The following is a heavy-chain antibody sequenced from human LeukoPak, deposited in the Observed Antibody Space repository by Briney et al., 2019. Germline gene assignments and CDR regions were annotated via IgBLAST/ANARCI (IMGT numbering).Heavy chain of an antibody. J-gene: IGHJ6*04. Sequence: GGSLRLSCAASGFTFSSYGMSWVRPAPGKGLEWVSAISGSGGSTYYADSVKGRFTISRDNSKNTLYLQMNSLRAEDTAVYYCAELGITMIGGVWGKGTTVTISS. CDR3: AELGITMIGGV. CDR1: GFTFSSYG. D-gene: IGHD3-10*02. CDR2: ISGSGGST. V-gene: IGHV3-23*01.